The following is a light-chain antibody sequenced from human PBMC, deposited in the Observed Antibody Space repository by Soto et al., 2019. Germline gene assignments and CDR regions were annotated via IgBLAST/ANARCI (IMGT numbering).Light chain of an antibody. CDR1: QSISYW. Sequence: DIQMTQAPSTLSASVGDRVTITCRASQSISYWLAWYQQKPGKAPNLLIYDASNLESGVPSRFSGSGFGTEFTLTISSLQPDDFATYDCQQYNSYSWTFGQGAKVDLK. CDR2: DAS. J-gene: IGKJ1*01. CDR3: QQYNSYSWT. V-gene: IGKV1-5*01.